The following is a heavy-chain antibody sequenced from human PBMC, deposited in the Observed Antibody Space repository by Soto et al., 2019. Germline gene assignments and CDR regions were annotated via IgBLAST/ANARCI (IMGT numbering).Heavy chain of an antibody. D-gene: IGHD2-2*01. J-gene: IGHJ4*02. CDR3: ARGYCSSTSCWYYDY. CDR2: ISGSGGST. V-gene: IGHV3-23*01. CDR1: GFTFSSYA. Sequence: EVQLLESGGGLVLPGGSLRLSCAASGFTFSSYAMSWVRQAPGKGLEWVSAISGSGGSTYYADSVKGRFTISRDNSKNTQYLQMNSMRAEDTAVYYCARGYCSSTSCWYYDYWGQGTLVTVSS.